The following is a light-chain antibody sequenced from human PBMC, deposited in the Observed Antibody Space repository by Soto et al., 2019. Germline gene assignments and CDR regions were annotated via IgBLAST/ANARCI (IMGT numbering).Light chain of an antibody. CDR1: SSDVGGYNF. J-gene: IGLJ1*01. V-gene: IGLV2-14*03. CDR2: EVS. CDR3: SSYTTSTTVV. Sequence: QSVLAQPASVIGSPGQSITSSCTGTSSDVGGYNFVSWYQQHPGKAPKLMIYEVSSRPSGVSNRFSGSKSGNTASLTIFGLQPEDEAEYYCSSYTTSTTVVFGSGTKGTVL.